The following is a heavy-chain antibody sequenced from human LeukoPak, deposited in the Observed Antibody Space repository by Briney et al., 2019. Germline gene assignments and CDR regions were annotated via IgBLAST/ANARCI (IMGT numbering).Heavy chain of an antibody. CDR1: GFTFSSYR. J-gene: IGHJ4*02. V-gene: IGHV3-21*01. CDR2: ISSSSSYI. Sequence: GGSLRPSCAASGFTFSSYRMNWVRQAPGKGLEWVSSISSSSSYIYYADSVKGRFTISRDNAKNSLYLQMNSLRAEDTAVYYCARSHAIPFDYWGQGTLVTVSS. CDR3: ARSHAIPFDY.